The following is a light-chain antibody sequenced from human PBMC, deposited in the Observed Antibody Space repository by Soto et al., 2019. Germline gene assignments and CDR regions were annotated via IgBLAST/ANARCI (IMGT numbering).Light chain of an antibody. V-gene: IGKV2-28*01. CDR1: QSLLHSNGYNY. CDR3: MQALQTPYT. J-gene: IGKJ2*01. CDR2: LGS. Sequence: DTVMTQSPLSLPVTPGEPASISCRSSQSLLHSNGYNYLDWYLQKPGQSPQLLIYLGSNRASGVPDRFSGSGSGTDFTLKISRVEAEDAGVYYCMQALQTPYTFGQGTKVDIK.